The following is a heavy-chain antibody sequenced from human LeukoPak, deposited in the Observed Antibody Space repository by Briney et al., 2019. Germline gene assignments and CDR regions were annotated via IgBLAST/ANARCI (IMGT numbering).Heavy chain of an antibody. J-gene: IGHJ3*02. CDR3: ARDGGTAMVTDAFDI. CDR2: ISSSSSYI. D-gene: IGHD5-18*01. Sequence: GRSLRLSCAASGFTFSSYSMNCVRQAPGKGLEWVSSISSSSSYIYYADSVKGRFTISRDNAKNSLYLQMNSLRAEDTAVYYCARDGGTAMVTDAFDIWGQGTMVTVSS. CDR1: GFTFSSYS. V-gene: IGHV3-21*01.